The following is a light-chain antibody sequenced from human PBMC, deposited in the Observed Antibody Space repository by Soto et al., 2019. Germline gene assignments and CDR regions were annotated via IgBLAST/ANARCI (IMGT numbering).Light chain of an antibody. Sequence: QSVLTQPPSVSGAPGQRVTISGTGSSSNIGAGYDVHWYQQLPGTAPKLLIYGNSNRPSGVPDRFSGSKSGTSASLAITGLQAEDEADYYCQSYDSSLSLVVFGGGTKLTVL. CDR2: GNS. V-gene: IGLV1-40*01. CDR1: SSNIGAGYD. J-gene: IGLJ2*01. CDR3: QSYDSSLSLVV.